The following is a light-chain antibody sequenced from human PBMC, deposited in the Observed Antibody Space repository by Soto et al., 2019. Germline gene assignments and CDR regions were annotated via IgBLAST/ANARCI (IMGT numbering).Light chain of an antibody. V-gene: IGLV2-23*02. CDR3: CSYGGRSTYV. J-gene: IGLJ1*01. Sequence: SVLTQPASVSGSPGQSITISCTGTSSDVGSYNLVSWYQQHPGKAPKLMIYEVSKRPSGVSNRFSGSKSANTASLTISGLQADDEADYYCCSYGGRSTYVFGTGTNSPS. CDR1: SSDVGSYNL. CDR2: EVS.